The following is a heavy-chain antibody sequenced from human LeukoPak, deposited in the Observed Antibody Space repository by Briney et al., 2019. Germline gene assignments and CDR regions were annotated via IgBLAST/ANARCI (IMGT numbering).Heavy chain of an antibody. V-gene: IGHV1-2*02. CDR1: GYTFTGYY. CDR3: ARKTAAALGRGYYYYYMDV. CDR2: INPNSGGT. Sequence: GASVKVSCKASGYTFTGYYMHWVRQAPGQGLEWMGWINPNSGGTNYAQKFQGRVTMTRDTSTSTAYMELRSLRSDDTAVYYCARKTAAALGRGYYYYYMDVWGKGTTVTVSS. J-gene: IGHJ6*03. D-gene: IGHD6-13*01.